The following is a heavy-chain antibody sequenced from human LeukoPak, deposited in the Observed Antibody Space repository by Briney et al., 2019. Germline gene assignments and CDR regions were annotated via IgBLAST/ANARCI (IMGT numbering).Heavy chain of an antibody. J-gene: IGHJ5*02. Sequence: PSQTLSLTCTVSGGSISSGGYYWSWIRRHPGKGLEWIGYIYYSGSTYYNPSLKSRVTISVDTSKNQFSLKLSSVTAADTAVYYCARAELELPSKLWFDPWGQGALVTVSS. V-gene: IGHV4-31*03. CDR1: GGSISSGGYY. D-gene: IGHD1-7*01. CDR2: IYYSGST. CDR3: ARAELELPSKLWFDP.